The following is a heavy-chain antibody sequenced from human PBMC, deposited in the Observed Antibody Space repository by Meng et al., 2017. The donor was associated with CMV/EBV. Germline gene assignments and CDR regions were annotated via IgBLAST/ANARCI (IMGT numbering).Heavy chain of an antibody. V-gene: IGHV1-69*05. CDR2: IIPIFGTA. CDR3: ATPSAGYSSSWYDY. Sequence: KASGGTLSSYAISWVRQAPGQGLEWMGGIIPIFGTANYAQKFQGRVTITTDESTSTAYMELSSLRSEDTAVYYCATPSAGYSSSWYDYWGQGTLVTVSS. D-gene: IGHD6-13*01. J-gene: IGHJ4*02. CDR1: GGTLSSYA.